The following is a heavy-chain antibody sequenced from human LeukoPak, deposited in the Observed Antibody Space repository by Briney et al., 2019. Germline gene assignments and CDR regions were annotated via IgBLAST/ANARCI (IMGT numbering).Heavy chain of an antibody. V-gene: IGHV2-70*20. D-gene: IGHD6-19*01. Sequence: SGPALVNPTPTLTLTCTFSGFSVRTSGMCVSWVRQPTGKALEWLAHIDWDDDKYYNTSQKTRLTISKDTSKNQVVLTMTNMDPVDTATYHCARPTGSGWRFFDYWGQGTLVTVSS. J-gene: IGHJ4*02. CDR1: GFSVRTSGMC. CDR2: IDWDDDK. CDR3: ARPTGSGWRFFDY.